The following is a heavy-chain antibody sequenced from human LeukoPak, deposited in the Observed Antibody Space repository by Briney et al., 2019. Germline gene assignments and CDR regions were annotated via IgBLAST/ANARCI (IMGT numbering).Heavy chain of an antibody. D-gene: IGHD6-6*01. J-gene: IGHJ4*02. CDR3: ARGGAARPDY. CDR1: GFIFSDYG. V-gene: IGHV3-48*01. CDR2: ISASSSSI. Sequence: GGSLRLSCVASGFIFSDYGMDWIRHAPGKGLEWISYISASSSSIDYADSVKGRFTISRDNAKNSLFLQMHSLTVEDTAVYYCARGGAARPDYWGQGTLVTVSS.